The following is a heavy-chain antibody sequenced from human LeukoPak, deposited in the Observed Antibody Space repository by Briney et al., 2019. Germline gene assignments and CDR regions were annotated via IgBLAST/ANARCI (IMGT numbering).Heavy chain of an antibody. CDR3: ARAYYCYMDV. J-gene: IGHJ6*03. CDR2: IYYSGSP. CDR1: GGSLSSSSYY. Sequence: SETLSLTCTVSGGSLSSSSYYWGWLRQPPGKGLEWLGSIYYSGSPYYNPSLKSRVTLSVDTSKKQFSLKLRPVTAPGPALYFRARAYYCYMDVWGKGTTVSVSS. V-gene: IGHV4-39*07.